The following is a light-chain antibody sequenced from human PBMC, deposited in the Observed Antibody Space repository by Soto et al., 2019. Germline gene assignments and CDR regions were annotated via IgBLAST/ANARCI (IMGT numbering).Light chain of an antibody. Sequence: QSVLTQPASVSGSPGQSITISCTGTNNDVGAYPYVSWYQQHPGTAPKLIIYEVTNRPSGISDRFSGSKSGNTASLTISGLQAEDESDYYCSSYTSRHTWVFGGGTKLTVL. CDR2: EVT. CDR1: NNDVGAYPY. CDR3: SSYTSRHTWV. J-gene: IGLJ2*01. V-gene: IGLV2-14*01.